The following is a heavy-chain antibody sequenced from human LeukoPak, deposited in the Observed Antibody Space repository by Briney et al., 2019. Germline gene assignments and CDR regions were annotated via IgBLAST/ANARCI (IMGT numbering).Heavy chain of an antibody. CDR3: TRVIPVSGIAARPYFDY. V-gene: IGHV3-49*04. D-gene: IGHD6-6*01. J-gene: IGHJ4*02. CDR1: GFTFGDYA. CDR2: IRSKAYGGTT. Sequence: PGGSLRLSCTASGFTFGDYAMSWVRQAPGKGLEWVGFIRSKAYGGTTEYAASVKGRFTISRDDSKSIAYLQMNSLKAEDTAVYYCTRVIPVSGIAARPYFDYWGQGTLVTVSS.